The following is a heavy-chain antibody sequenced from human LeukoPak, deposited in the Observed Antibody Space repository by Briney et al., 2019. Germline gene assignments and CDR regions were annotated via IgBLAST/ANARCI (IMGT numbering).Heavy chain of an antibody. CDR1: GGSISSYY. CDR3: ARDSSSWYRMDY. D-gene: IGHD6-13*01. Sequence: SETLSLTCTVSGGSISSYYWSWIRQPPGKGLEWIGYIYYSGSTNYNPSLKSRVTISVDTSKNQFSLKLSSVTAADTAVYYCARDSSSWYRMDYWGQGTLVTVSS. V-gene: IGHV4-59*12. CDR2: IYYSGST. J-gene: IGHJ4*02.